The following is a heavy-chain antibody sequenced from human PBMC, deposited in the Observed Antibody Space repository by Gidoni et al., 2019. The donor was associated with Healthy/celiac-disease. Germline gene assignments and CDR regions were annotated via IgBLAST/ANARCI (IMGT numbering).Heavy chain of an antibody. D-gene: IGHD3-22*01. CDR3: AKEGYYDSSGYYYPARYTPYAFDI. CDR1: GFTFDDYA. J-gene: IGHJ3*02. Sequence: EVQLVESGGGLVQPGRSLRLSCAASGFTFDDYAMHWVRQAPGKGLEWVSGISWNSGSIGYADSVKGRFTISRDNAKNSLYLQMNSLRAEDTALYYCAKEGYYDSSGYYYPARYTPYAFDIWGQGTMVTVSS. CDR2: ISWNSGSI. V-gene: IGHV3-9*01.